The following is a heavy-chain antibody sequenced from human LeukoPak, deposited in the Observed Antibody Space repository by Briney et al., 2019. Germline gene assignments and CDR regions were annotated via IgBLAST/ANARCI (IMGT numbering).Heavy chain of an antibody. CDR3: AKDQQLQPFHY. CDR2: ISWNSGSI. CDR1: GFTFGDYA. V-gene: IGHV3-9*01. Sequence: PGGSLRLSCAASGFTFGDYAMHWVRQAPGKGLEWVSGISWNSGSIGYADSVKGRFTISRDNSKNTLYLQMNSLRPEDTSVYYCAKDQQLQPFHYWGQGTLVTVSS. J-gene: IGHJ4*02. D-gene: IGHD2-2*01.